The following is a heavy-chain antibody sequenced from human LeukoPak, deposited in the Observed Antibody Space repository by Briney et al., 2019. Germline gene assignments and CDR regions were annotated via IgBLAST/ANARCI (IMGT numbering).Heavy chain of an antibody. D-gene: IGHD3-16*01. CDR1: GGSISSSSYY. CDR3: ARRGMMNYYYYGIDV. CDR2: IYYSGST. Sequence: SETLSLTCTVSGGSISSSSYYWGWIRQPPGKGLEWIGSIYYSGSTYYNPSLKSRVTISVDTSKNQFSLKLSSVTAADTAVYYCARRGMMNYYYYGIDVWGQGTTVTVSS. V-gene: IGHV4-39*01. J-gene: IGHJ6*02.